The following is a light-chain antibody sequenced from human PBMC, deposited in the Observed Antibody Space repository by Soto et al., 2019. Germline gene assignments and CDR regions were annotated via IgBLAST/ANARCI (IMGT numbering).Light chain of an antibody. V-gene: IGKV3-20*01. CDR3: QQYGSSPRLT. CDR2: GAS. CDR1: QSVNSNF. J-gene: IGKJ4*01. Sequence: EIVLTQSPGTLSLSPGERATLSCRTSQSVNSNFLAWYQQKPGQAPRLLIYGASTRATGIPDRFSGSGSGTDFTLTISRLEPEDFAVYYCQQYGSSPRLTFGGGTKVEIK.